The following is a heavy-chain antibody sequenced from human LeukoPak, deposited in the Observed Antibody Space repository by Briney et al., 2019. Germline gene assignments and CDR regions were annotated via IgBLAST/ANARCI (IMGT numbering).Heavy chain of an antibody. CDR3: ARALGAIDDY. Sequence: SETLSLTCTVSGGSISSYYWSWIRQPPGKELEWIGYIYYSGSTNYNPSLKSRVTISVDTSKNQFSLKLSSVTAADTAVYYCARALGAIDDYWGQGTLVTVSS. CDR1: GGSISSYY. J-gene: IGHJ4*02. CDR2: IYYSGST. D-gene: IGHD1-26*01. V-gene: IGHV4-59*01.